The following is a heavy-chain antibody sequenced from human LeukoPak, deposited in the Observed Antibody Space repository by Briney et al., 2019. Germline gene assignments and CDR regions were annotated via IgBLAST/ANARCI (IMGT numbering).Heavy chain of an antibody. CDR3: ARDILLGYYDILTGYFGAFDI. Sequence: ASVKVSFKASGYTFTSYGISWVRQAPGQGLEWMGWISAYNGNTNYAQKLQGRVTMTTDTSTSTAYMELRSLRSDDTAVYYCARDILLGYYDILTGYFGAFDIWGQGTMVTVSS. V-gene: IGHV1-18*01. CDR2: ISAYNGNT. D-gene: IGHD3-9*01. J-gene: IGHJ3*02. CDR1: GYTFTSYG.